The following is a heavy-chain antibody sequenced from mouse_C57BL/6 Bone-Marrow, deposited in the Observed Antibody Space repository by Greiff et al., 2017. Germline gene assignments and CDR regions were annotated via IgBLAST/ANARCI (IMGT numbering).Heavy chain of an antibody. V-gene: IGHV3-6*01. Sequence: VQLQQSGPGLVKPSQSLSLTCSVTGYSITSGYYWNWIRQFPGNKLEWMGYISYDGSNNYNPSLKNRISITRDTSKNQFFLKLNSVTTEDTATYYCASLLLRISLAWFAYWGQGTLVTVSA. CDR2: ISYDGSN. J-gene: IGHJ3*01. CDR1: GYSITSGYY. CDR3: ASLLLRISLAWFAY. D-gene: IGHD1-1*01.